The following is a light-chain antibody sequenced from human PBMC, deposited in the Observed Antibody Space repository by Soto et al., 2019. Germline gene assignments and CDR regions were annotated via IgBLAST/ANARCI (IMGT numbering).Light chain of an antibody. CDR1: QSMLYTSNNKNY. J-gene: IGKJ1*01. CDR2: WAS. V-gene: IGKV4-1*01. Sequence: DIVMTQSPDSLAVSLGERDTISCKSSQSMLYTSNNKNYLIWYQQKPGQPPKMLIYWASTRESGVPDRFSGSGSGTDFTLTISSLQAEDVAVYYCQPYHSTPRTFGQGTKVEIK. CDR3: QPYHSTPRT.